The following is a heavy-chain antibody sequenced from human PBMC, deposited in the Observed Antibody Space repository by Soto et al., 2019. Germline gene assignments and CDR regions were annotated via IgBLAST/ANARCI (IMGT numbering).Heavy chain of an antibody. Sequence: QVQLVESGGGVVQPGRSLRLSCAASGFTFSSYAMHWVRQAPGKGLEWVAVISYDGSNKYYADSVKGRFTISRDNSKNTLYLQMNSLRAEDTAVYYCARDSVTYGSGDNSDIWGQGTIVTVSS. V-gene: IGHV3-30-3*01. J-gene: IGHJ3*02. CDR3: ARDSVTYGSGDNSDI. D-gene: IGHD3-10*01. CDR2: ISYDGSNK. CDR1: GFTFSSYA.